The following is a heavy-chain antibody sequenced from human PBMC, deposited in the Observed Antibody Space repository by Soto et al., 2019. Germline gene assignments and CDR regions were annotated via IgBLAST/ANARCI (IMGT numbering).Heavy chain of an antibody. CDR1: GGSINTGDYY. J-gene: IGHJ6*02. D-gene: IGHD3-3*01. Sequence: PSETLSLTCTVSGGSINTGDYYWTWIRQPRGKGLEWIGYIYYSGTTYYNPSLKSRVSLSLDTSKNHFSLRLTSVTAADTAVYYCARGVDFEGFSPYGMDVWGQVTTVTASS. CDR3: ARGVDFEGFSPYGMDV. V-gene: IGHV4-30-4*01. CDR2: IYYSGTT.